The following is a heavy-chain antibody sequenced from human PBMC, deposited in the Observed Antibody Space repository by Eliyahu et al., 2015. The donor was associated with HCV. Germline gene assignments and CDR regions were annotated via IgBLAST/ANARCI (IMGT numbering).Heavy chain of an antibody. CDR2: VWYDGSVK. J-gene: IGHJ5*02. V-gene: IGHV3-33*01. CDR1: DFVFNNYP. CDR3: AENTPPRP. Sequence: QVQVVESGGGVVQPGGSLXLXCSVSDFVFNNYPVHWVRQTPVKGLGWVAVVWYDGSVKFYAESVKGRFTITKDSSKNTIYLQMNNLRTEDTAVYYCAENTPPRPRGQGSPVIVSS. D-gene: IGHD2-2*02.